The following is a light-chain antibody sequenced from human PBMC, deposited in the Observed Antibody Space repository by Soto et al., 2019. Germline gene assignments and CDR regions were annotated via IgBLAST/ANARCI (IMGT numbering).Light chain of an antibody. Sequence: EIVLTQSPGTLSLSPGERATLSCRASQSVSNNYLAWYQQKPGQAPRLLIFGASPRATGVPARFSGSGSGTDFILTITSLQTEDFAVYYCQQYYHWPRTFGQGTKVDIK. V-gene: IGKV3-15*01. CDR2: GAS. CDR1: QSVSNN. CDR3: QQYYHWPRT. J-gene: IGKJ1*01.